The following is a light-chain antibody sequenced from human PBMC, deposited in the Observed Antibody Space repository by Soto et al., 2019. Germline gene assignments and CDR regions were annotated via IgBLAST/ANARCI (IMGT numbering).Light chain of an antibody. CDR2: WAS. CDR3: QQYYRPWT. J-gene: IGKJ1*01. Sequence: DIVMTQSPDSLAVSLGERATINCKSSQSVLYSSNNKNYLDWYQQKPGQPPKLLIYWASTRESGVPDRFSGSGSGTDFTLTISSLPAEDVAVYYCQQYYRPWTFGQGTKVEIK. V-gene: IGKV4-1*01. CDR1: QSVLYSSNNKNY.